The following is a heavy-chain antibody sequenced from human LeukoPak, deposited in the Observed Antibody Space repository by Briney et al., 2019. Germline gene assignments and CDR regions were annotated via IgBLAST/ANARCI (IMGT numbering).Heavy chain of an antibody. D-gene: IGHD6-19*01. V-gene: IGHV1-69*04. Sequence: GSSVKVSCKASGGTFSSYAISWVRQAPGQGLEWMGRIIPILGIANYAQKFQGRVTITADKSTSTAYMELSSLRSEDTAGYYCARVTPRAGLFQHWGQGTLVTVSS. CDR3: ARVTPRAGLFQH. J-gene: IGHJ1*01. CDR1: GGTFSSYA. CDR2: IIPILGIA.